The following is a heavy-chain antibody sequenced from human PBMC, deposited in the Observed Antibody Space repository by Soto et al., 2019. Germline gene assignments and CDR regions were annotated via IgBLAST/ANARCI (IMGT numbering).Heavy chain of an antibody. CDR3: ARGDVVVPAAILPVTYYFDY. Sequence: PSETLSLTCTVSGGSISSGDYCWSWIRQPPGKGLEWIGYIYYSGSTYYNPSLKSRVAISVDTSKNQFSLKLSSVTAADTAVYYCARGDVVVPAAILPVTYYFDYWGQGTLVTVSS. D-gene: IGHD2-2*02. CDR2: IYYSGST. J-gene: IGHJ4*02. CDR1: GGSISSGDYC. V-gene: IGHV4-30-4*01.